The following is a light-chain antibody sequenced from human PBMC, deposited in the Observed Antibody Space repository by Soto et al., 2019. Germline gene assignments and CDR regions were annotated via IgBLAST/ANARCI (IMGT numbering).Light chain of an antibody. CDR3: QQRSNWPPH. J-gene: IGKJ4*01. CDR2: GAS. Sequence: EIVLTQSPGTLSLSPGERATLSCRASQSVSNNYLAWYQQKPGQAPRLLIYGASNRATGIPDRFSGSGSGTDFTLTISSLEPEDFAVYYCQQRSNWPPHFGGGTKVDIK. CDR1: QSVSNNY. V-gene: IGKV3D-20*02.